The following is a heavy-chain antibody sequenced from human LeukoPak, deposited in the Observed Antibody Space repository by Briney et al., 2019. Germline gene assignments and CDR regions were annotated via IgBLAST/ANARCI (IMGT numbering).Heavy chain of an antibody. J-gene: IGHJ4*02. D-gene: IGHD6-19*01. Sequence: PSETLSLTCTVSGGSISSSSYYWGWIRQPPGKGLEWIGSIYFSGNTYYNPSLKSRVNISVDTSKNQFSLRLSSVTAADTAVYYCARQRYSSGWYIDCWGQGTLVTVSS. CDR3: ARQRYSSGWYIDC. CDR1: GGSISSSSYY. CDR2: IYFSGNT. V-gene: IGHV4-39*01.